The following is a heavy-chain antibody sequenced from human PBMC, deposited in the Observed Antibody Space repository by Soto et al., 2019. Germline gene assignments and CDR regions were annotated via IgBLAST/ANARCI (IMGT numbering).Heavy chain of an antibody. Sequence: PSETLSLTCAVYGGSFSGYYWSWIRQPPGKGLEWIGEINHSGSTNYNPSLKSRVTISVDTSKNQFSLKLSSVTAADTAVYYCARGRAKYYDILTGYYNVGKPVAFDYWGQGTLVTVSS. CDR3: ARGRAKYYDILTGYYNVGKPVAFDY. V-gene: IGHV4-34*01. D-gene: IGHD3-9*01. CDR1: GGSFSGYY. J-gene: IGHJ4*02. CDR2: INHSGST.